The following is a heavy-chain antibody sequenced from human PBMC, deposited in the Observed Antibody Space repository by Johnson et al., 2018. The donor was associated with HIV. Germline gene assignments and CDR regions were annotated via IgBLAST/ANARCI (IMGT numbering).Heavy chain of an antibody. Sequence: VLLLESGGGLVQPGGSLRLSCAASGFTFTNFWMSWVRQAPGKGLEWVADIKQDGSEKYYLDPVKGRFTISRDNSKKTLYLQMNSLRAEDTAIYYCARGQLWLLDDALDIWGQGTMVTVSS. CDR1: GFTFTNFW. V-gene: IGHV3-7*04. D-gene: IGHD5-18*01. CDR3: ARGQLWLLDDALDI. CDR2: IKQDGSEK. J-gene: IGHJ3*02.